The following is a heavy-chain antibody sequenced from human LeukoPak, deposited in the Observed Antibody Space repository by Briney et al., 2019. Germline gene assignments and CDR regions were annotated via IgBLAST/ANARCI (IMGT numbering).Heavy chain of an antibody. D-gene: IGHD6-6*01. J-gene: IGHJ6*02. V-gene: IGHV3-11*06. CDR1: GFTFSDYY. CDR2: ISSSSSYT. CDR3: ARYSSSPWGYGMDV. Sequence: GGSLRLSCAASGFTFSDYYMSWIRQAPGKGLEWVSYISSSSSYTNYADSVKGRSTISRDNAKNSLYLQMNSLRAEDTAVYYCARYSSSPWGYGMDVWGQGTTVTVSS.